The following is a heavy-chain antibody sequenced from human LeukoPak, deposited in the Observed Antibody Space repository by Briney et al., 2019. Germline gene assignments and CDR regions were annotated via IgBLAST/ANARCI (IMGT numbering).Heavy chain of an antibody. D-gene: IGHD3-10*01. CDR2: IRYDGSNK. Sequence: GGSLRLSCAASGFTFRSYGMHWVRQAPGKGLEWVAFIRYDGSNKYYADSVKGRFTISRDNSKNTLYLQMNSLRAEDTAVYYCARGAYGSGSYGDNWFDPWGQGTLVTVSS. CDR3: ARGAYGSGSYGDNWFDP. CDR1: GFTFRSYG. J-gene: IGHJ5*02. V-gene: IGHV3-30*02.